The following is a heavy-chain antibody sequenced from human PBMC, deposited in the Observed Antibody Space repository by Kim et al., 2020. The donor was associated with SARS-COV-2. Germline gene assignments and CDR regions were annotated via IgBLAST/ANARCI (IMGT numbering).Heavy chain of an antibody. J-gene: IGHJ6*03. D-gene: IGHD2-2*01. Sequence: GGSLRLSCAASGFTFSSCSMNWVRQAPGKGLEWVSSISSSSGYIYYADSVKGRFTISRDNAKNSLYLQMNSLRAEDTAVYYCARDSGSSVPYYYYYMDVRGKGTTVSVSS. CDR3: ARDSGSSVPYYYYYMDV. V-gene: IGHV3-21*01. CDR1: GFTFSSCS. CDR2: ISSSSGYI.